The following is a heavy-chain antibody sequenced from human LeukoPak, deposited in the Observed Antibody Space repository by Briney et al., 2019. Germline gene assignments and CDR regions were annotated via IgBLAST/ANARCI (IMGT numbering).Heavy chain of an antibody. CDR1: GFTFSSYA. D-gene: IGHD2-2*01. Sequence: QTGGSLRLSCAASGFTFSSYAMSWVRQAPGKGLEWVSAISGSGGSTYYADSVKGRFTISRDNAKNSLYLQMSSLRAEDTAVYYCARDSTREEFDYWGQGTLVTVSS. J-gene: IGHJ4*02. CDR3: ARDSTREEFDY. CDR2: ISGSGGST. V-gene: IGHV3-23*01.